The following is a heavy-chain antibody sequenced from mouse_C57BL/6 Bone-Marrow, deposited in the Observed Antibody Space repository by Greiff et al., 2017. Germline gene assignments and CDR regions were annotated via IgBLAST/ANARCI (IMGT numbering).Heavy chain of an antibody. V-gene: IGHV1-55*01. CDR3: DKSGPLGRGFYF. D-gene: IGHD4-1*01. Sequence: QVQLQQPGAELVKPGASVKMSCKASGYTFTSYWITWVKQRPGQGLEWIGDIYPTSGRTNYNEKFKSKAILTVDTSSNTAYMQLSSLTSEDSAVLDSDKSGPLGRGFYFWGQGTTLTVSS. CDR2: IYPTSGRT. CDR1: GYTFTSYW. J-gene: IGHJ2*01.